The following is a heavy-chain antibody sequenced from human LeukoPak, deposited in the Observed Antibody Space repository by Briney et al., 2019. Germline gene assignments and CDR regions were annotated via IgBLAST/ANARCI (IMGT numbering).Heavy chain of an antibody. Sequence: SQTLSLTCTVSGGSISSSSYYWGWIRQPPGQGLEWIGSIYYSGSTYYNPSLKSRVTISVDTSKNQFSLKLSSVTAADTAVYYCARHPTILRSTYYYYYGMDVWGQGTTVTVSS. CDR1: GGSISSSSYY. CDR3: ARHPTILRSTYYYYYGMDV. V-gene: IGHV4-39*01. J-gene: IGHJ6*02. D-gene: IGHD4-17*01. CDR2: IYYSGST.